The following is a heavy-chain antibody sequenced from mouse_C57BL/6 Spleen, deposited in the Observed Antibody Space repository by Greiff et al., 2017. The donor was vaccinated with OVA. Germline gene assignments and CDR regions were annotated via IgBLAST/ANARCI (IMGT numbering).Heavy chain of an antibody. CDR2: IDPEDGET. V-gene: IGHV14-2*01. J-gene: IGHJ4*01. D-gene: IGHD1-1*01. CDR3: ARPMDYGSSYVYYYAMDY. Sequence: EVQLQQSGAELVKPGASVKLSCTASGFNIKDYYMHWVKQRTEQGLEWIGRIDPEDGETKYAPKFQGKATITADTSSNTAYLQLSSLTSEDTAVYYCARPMDYGSSYVYYYAMDYWGQGTSVTVSS. CDR1: GFNIKDYY.